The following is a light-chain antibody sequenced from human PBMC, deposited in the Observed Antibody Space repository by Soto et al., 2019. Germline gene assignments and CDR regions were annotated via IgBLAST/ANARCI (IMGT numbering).Light chain of an antibody. CDR3: GTWDSNLSEVV. V-gene: IGLV1-51*01. J-gene: IGLJ2*01. CDR1: SSNIGNDY. Sequence: QSVLTQPPSVSAAPGQKVTISCSGSSSNIGNDYVSWYQQLPGTAPKLLIYDNNKRPSGIPDRFSGSTSGRSATLVITGLKTGDEADYYCGTWDSNLSEVVCGGGTKVTVL. CDR2: DNN.